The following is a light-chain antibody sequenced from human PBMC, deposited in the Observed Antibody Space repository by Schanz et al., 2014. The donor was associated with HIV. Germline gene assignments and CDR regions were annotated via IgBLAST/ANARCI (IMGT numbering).Light chain of an antibody. J-gene: IGLJ2*01. CDR2: EVP. CDR3: SSYTTNRTMA. Sequence: QSALTQPPSASGSPGQSVTISCTGTNSDVRGHNYVSWFQQHPGKAPRLIIYEVPKRPSGVPDRFSGSKSGNTASLTISGLQADDEGDYYCSSYTTNRTMAFGGGTKLTVL. CDR1: NSDVRGHNY. V-gene: IGLV2-8*01.